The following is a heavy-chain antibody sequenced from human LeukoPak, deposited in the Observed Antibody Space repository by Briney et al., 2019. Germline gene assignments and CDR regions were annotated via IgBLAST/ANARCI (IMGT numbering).Heavy chain of an antibody. CDR1: GYTFTSYG. CDR2: ISAYNGNT. Sequence: ASVKVSCKASGYTFTSYGISWVRQAPGQGLEWMGWISAYNGNTNYAQKLQGRVTMTTDTSTSTAYKELRSLRSDDTAVYYCARDLTTPHWFDPWGQGTLVTVSS. V-gene: IGHV1-18*01. D-gene: IGHD1-1*01. J-gene: IGHJ5*02. CDR3: ARDLTTPHWFDP.